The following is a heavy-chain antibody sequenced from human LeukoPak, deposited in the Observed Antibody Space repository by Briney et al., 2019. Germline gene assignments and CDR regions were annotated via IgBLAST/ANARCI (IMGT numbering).Heavy chain of an antibody. CDR1: GYTFTSYG. D-gene: IGHD4-17*01. V-gene: IGHV1-18*01. CDR2: ISAYNGNT. CDR3: ASGALYGEGSLDY. J-gene: IGHJ4*02. Sequence: ASVKVSCKASGYTFTSYGISWVRQAPGQGLEWMGWISAYNGNTNYAQKFQGRVTMTRNTSISTAYMELSSLRSEDTAVYYCASGALYGEGSLDYWGQGTLVTVSS.